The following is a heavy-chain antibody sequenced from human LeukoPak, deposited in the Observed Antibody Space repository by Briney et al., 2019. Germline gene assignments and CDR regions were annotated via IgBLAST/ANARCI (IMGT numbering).Heavy chain of an antibody. V-gene: IGHV4-39*07. CDR3: ARDQRSTVD. Sequence: PSETLSLTCTASGGSISSSSYYWGWIRQPPGKGLEWIGSIYYSGSTYYNPSLKSRVTISVDTSKNQFSLKLSSVTAADTAVYYCARDQRSTVDWGQGTLVTVSS. CDR2: IYYSGST. D-gene: IGHD6-13*01. CDR1: GGSISSSSYY. J-gene: IGHJ4*02.